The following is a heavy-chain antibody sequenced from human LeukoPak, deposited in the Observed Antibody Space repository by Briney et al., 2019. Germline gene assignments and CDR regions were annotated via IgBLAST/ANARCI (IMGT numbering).Heavy chain of an antibody. CDR2: IHYSGST. D-gene: IGHD6-19*01. CDR3: ARDRGSGFDY. V-gene: IGHV4-59*01. CDR1: GGSISSYY. J-gene: IGHJ4*01. Sequence: PSETLSLTCTVSGGSISSYYWSWIPHPPGKGLEWIGYIHYSGSTNYNTSLKSRVTISVDTSKKQFSLKVRSLTAADTAVYYCARDRGSGFDYWGQGTLVTVSS.